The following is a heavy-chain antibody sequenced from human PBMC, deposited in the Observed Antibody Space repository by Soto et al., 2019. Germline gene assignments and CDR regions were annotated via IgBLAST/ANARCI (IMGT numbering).Heavy chain of an antibody. CDR3: ERSTTYSYYYGMDV. CDR1: GASVSSGGYY. V-gene: IGHV4-61*08. CDR2: IYYSGST. Sequence: PSETLSLTCTVTGASVSSGGYYWTWIIQPPGKGLEWIGYIYYSGSTNYNPSLKSRVTISVDTSKNQFSLKLSSVTAADTAVYYCERSTTYSYYYGMDVWGQGTMVTVSS. D-gene: IGHD1-1*01. J-gene: IGHJ6*02.